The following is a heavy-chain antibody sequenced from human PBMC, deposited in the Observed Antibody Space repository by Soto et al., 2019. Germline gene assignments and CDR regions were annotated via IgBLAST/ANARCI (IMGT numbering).Heavy chain of an antibody. J-gene: IGHJ4*02. CDR1: GFTFSSYG. V-gene: IGHV3-7*05. D-gene: IGHD1-26*01. CDR2: IKQDGSNK. CDR3: ARDHTTTGPFDY. Sequence: GGSLRLSCAASGFTFSSYGMHWVRQAPGKGLEWVANIKQDGSNKYYADSVKGRFTISRDNAKNSLYLQMNSLRAEDTAVYYCARDHTTTGPFDYWGQGTLVTVSS.